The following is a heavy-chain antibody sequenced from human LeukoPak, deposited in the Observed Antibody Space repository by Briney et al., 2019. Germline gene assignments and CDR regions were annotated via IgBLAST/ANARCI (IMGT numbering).Heavy chain of an antibody. D-gene: IGHD2-15*01. CDR2: IYYTGNT. CDR1: GDFLTGYY. V-gene: IGHV4-39*07. CDR3: ARVRCSGGSCPYYYYYYYMDV. Sequence: SETLSLTCTVSGDFLTGYYWGWIRQPPGKGLEWIVNIYYTGNTYYHPSLKSRVTISLDTSKNQFSLKVISMTAADTAVYYCARVRCSGGSCPYYYYYYYMDVWGKGTTVTVSS. J-gene: IGHJ6*03.